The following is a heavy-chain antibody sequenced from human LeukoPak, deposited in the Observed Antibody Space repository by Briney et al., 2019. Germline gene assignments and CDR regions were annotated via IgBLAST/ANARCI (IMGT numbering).Heavy chain of an antibody. D-gene: IGHD2-15*01. CDR2: ISTYNGHT. CDR1: GYTFTSYG. Sequence: ASVKVSCKASGYTFTSYGITWVRQAPGQGLEWMGWISTYNGHTNYAQKLQGRVTMTTDTSTSIAYMELRSLRSDDTAVYYCAREGSPFYYYYMDVWGKGTTVTVSS. V-gene: IGHV1-18*01. CDR3: AREGSPFYYYYMDV. J-gene: IGHJ6*03.